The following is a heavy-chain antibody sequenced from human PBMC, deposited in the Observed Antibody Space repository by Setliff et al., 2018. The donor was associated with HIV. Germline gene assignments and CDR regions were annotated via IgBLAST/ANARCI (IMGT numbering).Heavy chain of an antibody. Sequence: GESLKISCKGSEYSFTNNWIGWVRQMPGKGLEWMGIIYPGDSDMRYSPSFQGQVTISADKAISTAYLQWSSLKASDTGMYYCARAGRGGGSYWTFDYWGQGTLVTVSS. J-gene: IGHJ4*02. CDR2: IYPGDSDM. V-gene: IGHV5-51*01. D-gene: IGHD1-26*01. CDR3: ARAGRGGGSYWTFDY. CDR1: EYSFTNNW.